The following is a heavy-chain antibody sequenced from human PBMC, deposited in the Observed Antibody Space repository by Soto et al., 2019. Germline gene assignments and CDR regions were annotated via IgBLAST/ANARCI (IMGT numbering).Heavy chain of an antibody. J-gene: IGHJ4*02. CDR3: ARVDTAVYYFDY. D-gene: IGHD5-18*01. Sequence: QLQLQESGPGLVKPSETLSLTCTVSGGSISSSSYYWGWIRQPPGKGLEWIGSIYYSGSTYYNPSLKSRVTLSVDTSKNQFSLKLSSVTAADTAVYYCARVDTAVYYFDYWGQGTLVTVSS. CDR2: IYYSGST. V-gene: IGHV4-39*01. CDR1: GGSISSSSYY.